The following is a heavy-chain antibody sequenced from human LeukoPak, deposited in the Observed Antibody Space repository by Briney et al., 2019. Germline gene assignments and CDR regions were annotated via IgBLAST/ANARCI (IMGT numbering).Heavy chain of an antibody. D-gene: IGHD1-14*01. CDR3: ARAGRSLTWGWFDP. CDR2: ISHSGRT. Sequence: KPSGTLSLTCAVSGGSISTNNWWRWVRQPPGKGLEWIAEISHSGRTNYNPSLKSRVTISIDKSKNQFSLNLSSVTAADTAVYYCARAGRSLTWGWFDPWGQGTLVTVSS. CDR1: GGSISTNNW. J-gene: IGHJ5*02. V-gene: IGHV4-4*02.